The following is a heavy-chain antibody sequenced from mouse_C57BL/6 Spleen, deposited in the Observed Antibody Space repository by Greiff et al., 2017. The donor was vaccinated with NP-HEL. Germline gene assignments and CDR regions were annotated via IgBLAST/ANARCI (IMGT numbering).Heavy chain of an antibody. D-gene: IGHD3-3*01. CDR1: GYAFSSYW. V-gene: IGHV1-80*01. CDR3: AKEEGTHYFDV. CDR2: IYPGDGDT. Sequence: QVHVKQSGAELVKPGASVKISCKASGYAFSSYWMNWVKQRPGKGLEWIGQIYPGDGDTNYNGKFKGKATLTADKSSSTAYMQLSSLTSEDAAVYLCAKEEGTHYFDVWGKGTTVTVSS. J-gene: IGHJ1*03.